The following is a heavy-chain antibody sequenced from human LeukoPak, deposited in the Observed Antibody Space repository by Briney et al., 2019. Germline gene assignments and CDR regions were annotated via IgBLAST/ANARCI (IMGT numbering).Heavy chain of an antibody. Sequence: SETLSLTCAVYGGSFSGYYWSWIRQPPGKGLEWIGEINHSGSTNYNPSLKSRVTISVDTSKNQFSLKLSSVTAADTAVYYCARRSTFRYSSGYSPFDYWGQGTLVTVSS. J-gene: IGHJ4*02. V-gene: IGHV4-34*01. CDR2: INHSGST. CDR1: GGSFSGYY. CDR3: ARRSTFRYSSGYSPFDY. D-gene: IGHD3-22*01.